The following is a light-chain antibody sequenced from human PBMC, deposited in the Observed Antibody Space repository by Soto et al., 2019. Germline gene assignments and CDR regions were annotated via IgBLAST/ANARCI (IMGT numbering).Light chain of an antibody. CDR1: NSNIGSTT. CDR2: INN. J-gene: IGLJ1*01. CDR3: EAWDDSLNGYA. Sequence: QSVLTKPPSASGTPGQRVTISCSGSNSNIGSTTVSWYQQLTGTVPKLLIYINNQRPSGVPDRFSGSMFGTSASLAISGLQSVDEAEYYCEAWDDSLNGYAFATEPKVTVL. V-gene: IGLV1-44*01.